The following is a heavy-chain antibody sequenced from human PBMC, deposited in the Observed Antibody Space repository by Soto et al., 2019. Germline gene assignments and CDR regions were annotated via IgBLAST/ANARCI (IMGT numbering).Heavy chain of an antibody. CDR3: AAPVLWYYDFWSGPATTDY. V-gene: IGHV1-8*01. D-gene: IGHD3-3*01. CDR2: MNPNSGNT. Sequence: ASVKLSCKASGYSFTSYDINWGRQATGQGLEWMGWMNPNSGNTGYAQKFQERVTITRNMSTSTAYMELSSLRSEDTAVYYCAAPVLWYYDFWSGPATTDYWGQGTLVTVSS. CDR1: GYSFTSYD. J-gene: IGHJ4*02.